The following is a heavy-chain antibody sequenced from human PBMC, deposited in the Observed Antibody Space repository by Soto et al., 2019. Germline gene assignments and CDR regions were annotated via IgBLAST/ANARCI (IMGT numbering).Heavy chain of an antibody. Sequence: QVQLQESGPGLVKPSETLSLTCSVSGDSISSYYWTWIRQSPGKGLEWVGYVFYSGATNYNPSLKSRVTISVDAAKKQVSLRLTSATAADTAVYYCTRGLPSHFGYDSWGQGTLVTVSS. CDR2: VFYSGAT. D-gene: IGHD3-10*01. J-gene: IGHJ4*02. CDR3: TRGLPSHFGYDS. V-gene: IGHV4-59*01. CDR1: GDSISSYY.